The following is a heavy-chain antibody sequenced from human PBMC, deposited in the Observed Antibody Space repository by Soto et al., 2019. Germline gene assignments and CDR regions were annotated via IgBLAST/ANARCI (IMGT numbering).Heavy chain of an antibody. CDR1: GGSISSGGYY. D-gene: IGHD3-10*01. CDR3: ARNPADHTYYYGSGSTHFDY. V-gene: IGHV4-31*03. Sequence: SETLSLTCTVSGGSISSGGYYWSWIRQHPGKGLEWIGYIYYSGSTYYNPSLKSRVTISVDTSKNQFSLKLSSVTAADTAVYYCARNPADHTYYYGSGSTHFDYWGQGTLVTVSS. J-gene: IGHJ4*02. CDR2: IYYSGST.